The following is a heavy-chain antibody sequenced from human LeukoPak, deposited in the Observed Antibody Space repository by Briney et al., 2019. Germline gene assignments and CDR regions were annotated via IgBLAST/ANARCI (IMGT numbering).Heavy chain of an antibody. CDR1: GGSISNYY. CDR2: IYYSGNT. D-gene: IGHD3-22*01. Sequence: SETLSLTCTVSGGSISNYYWNWIRQPPGKGLEWIGYIYYSGNTNYNPSLKSRVTISVDTSENQFSLKLTSVTAAVTAVYYCARHDSSGYTYFYYWGQGTLVTVSS. CDR3: ARHDSSGYTYFYY. J-gene: IGHJ4*02. V-gene: IGHV4-59*01.